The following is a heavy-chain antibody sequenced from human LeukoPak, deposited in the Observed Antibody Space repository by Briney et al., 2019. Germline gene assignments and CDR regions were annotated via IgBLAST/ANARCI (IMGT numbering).Heavy chain of an antibody. D-gene: IGHD4-17*01. CDR1: GGTFSSYA. V-gene: IGHV1-69*05. Sequence: SVKVSCKASGGTFSSYAISWVRQAPGQGLEWMGGIIPIFGTANYAQKFQGRVTTTTDESTSTAYMELSSLRSEDTAVYYCARVLGDGDYVLDYWGQGTLVTVSS. J-gene: IGHJ4*02. CDR3: ARVLGDGDYVLDY. CDR2: IIPIFGTA.